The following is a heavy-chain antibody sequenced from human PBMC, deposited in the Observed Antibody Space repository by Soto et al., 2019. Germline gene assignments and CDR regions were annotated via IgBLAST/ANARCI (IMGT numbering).Heavy chain of an antibody. D-gene: IGHD3-10*01. Sequence: GGALRRSCTASGFTLGDYAMSWFRQAPGKGLEWVGFIRSKAYGGTTEYAASVKGRFTISRDDSKSIAYLQMNSLKTEDTAVYYCTREREMVRGAPDYYYYGMDVWGQGTTVTVSS. CDR1: GFTLGDYA. CDR3: TREREMVRGAPDYYYYGMDV. V-gene: IGHV3-49*03. CDR2: IRSKAYGGTT. J-gene: IGHJ6*02.